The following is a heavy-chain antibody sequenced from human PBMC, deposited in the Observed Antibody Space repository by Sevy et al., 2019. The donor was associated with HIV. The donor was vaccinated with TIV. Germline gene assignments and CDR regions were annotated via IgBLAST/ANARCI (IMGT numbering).Heavy chain of an antibody. V-gene: IGHV3-11*06. D-gene: IGHD3-10*01. CDR3: ARDLRVYYYGSGASDAFDI. Sequence: GGSLRLSCAASGFTFSDYYMSWIRQAPGKGLEWVSYISSSSSYTNYADSVKGRFTISRDNAKNSLYLQMNSLGAEDTAVYYCARDLRVYYYGSGASDAFDIWGQGTMVTVSS. J-gene: IGHJ3*02. CDR2: ISSSSSYT. CDR1: GFTFSDYY.